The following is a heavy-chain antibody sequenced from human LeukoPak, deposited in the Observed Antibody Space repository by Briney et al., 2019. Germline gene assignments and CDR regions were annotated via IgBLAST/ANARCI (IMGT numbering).Heavy chain of an antibody. CDR1: GFTFISYP. D-gene: IGHD6-13*01. CDR2: ISGNGDTT. V-gene: IGHV3-64*01. Sequence: GGSLRLSCAASGFTFISYPMHWVRQPPGKGLEYVSAISGNGDTTWYGNSVKGRFTISRDNSKSTVYLQMDSLTPEDMAIYYCARAPIDSNSWYHAFDIWGQGTMVTVSS. J-gene: IGHJ3*02. CDR3: ARAPIDSNSWYHAFDI.